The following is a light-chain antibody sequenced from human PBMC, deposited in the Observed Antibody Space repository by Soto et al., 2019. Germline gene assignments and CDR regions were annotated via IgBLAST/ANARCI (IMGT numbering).Light chain of an antibody. Sequence: QSALTRPASVSGSPGQSITISCTGTSSDVGGYNYVSWHQQHPGKAPKFMIYDVSNRPSGVSNRFSGSKSGNTASLTISGLQAEDEADYYCCSYTTSNTRQIVFGTGTKVTVL. V-gene: IGLV2-14*01. CDR1: SSDVGGYNY. CDR3: CSYTTSNTRQIV. J-gene: IGLJ1*01. CDR2: DVS.